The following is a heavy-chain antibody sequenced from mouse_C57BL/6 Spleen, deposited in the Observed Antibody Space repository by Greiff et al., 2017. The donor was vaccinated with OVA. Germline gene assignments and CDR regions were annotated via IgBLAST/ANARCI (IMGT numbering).Heavy chain of an antibody. D-gene: IGHD2-4*01. V-gene: IGHV1-81*01. CDR1: GYTFTSYG. CDR2: IYPRSGNT. CDR3: ARKGYDYVGFAY. Sequence: VQLVESGAELARPGASVKLSCKASGYTFTSYGISWVKQRTGQGLEWIGEIYPRSGNTYYNEKFKGKATLTADKSSSTAYMELRSLTSEDSAVYFGARKGYDYVGFAYWGQGTLVTVSA. J-gene: IGHJ3*01.